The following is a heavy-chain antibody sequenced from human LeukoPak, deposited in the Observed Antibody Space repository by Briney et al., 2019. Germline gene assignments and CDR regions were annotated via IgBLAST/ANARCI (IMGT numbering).Heavy chain of an antibody. CDR3: WYDTPSYNY. D-gene: IGHD3-22*01. CDR1: GYTFTSYG. Sequence: ASVKVSCKASGYTFTSYGISWVRQAPGQGLEWMGWISACNGNTNYAQKFQGRVTMTRDTSISTAYMELSRLRSDDTAVYYCWYDTPSYNYWGQGTLVTVSS. V-gene: IGHV1-18*01. J-gene: IGHJ4*02. CDR2: ISACNGNT.